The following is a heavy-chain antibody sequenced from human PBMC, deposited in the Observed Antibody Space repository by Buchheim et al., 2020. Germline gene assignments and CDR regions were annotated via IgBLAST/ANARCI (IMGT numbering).Heavy chain of an antibody. CDR3: ARKIPGTTWFDS. D-gene: IGHD1-1*01. V-gene: IGHV3-48*03. J-gene: IGHJ5*01. CDR1: GFPFSNDE. CDR2: ISGAGTGSRCTI. Sequence: EVQLAESGGGLVQPGGSLRLSCAASGFPFSNDEMNWVRQSPGKGLEWISYISGAGTGSRCTIFYAESVKGRFSISRDNAKNSAYLQMNTLTAEDTAVYYCARKIPGTTWFDSWGQGTL.